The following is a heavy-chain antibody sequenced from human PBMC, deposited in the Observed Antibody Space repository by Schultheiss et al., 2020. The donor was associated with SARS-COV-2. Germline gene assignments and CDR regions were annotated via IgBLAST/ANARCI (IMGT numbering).Heavy chain of an antibody. Sequence: SETLSLTCAVYGGSFSGYYWSWIRQPPGKGLEWIGEINHSGSTNYNPSLKSRVTISVDTSKNQFSLKLSSVTAADTAVYYCARGGVGATGGGDFDYWGQGTLVTVSS. CDR3: ARGGVGATGGGDFDY. CDR1: GGSFSGYY. V-gene: IGHV4-34*01. CDR2: INHSGST. D-gene: IGHD1-26*01. J-gene: IGHJ4*02.